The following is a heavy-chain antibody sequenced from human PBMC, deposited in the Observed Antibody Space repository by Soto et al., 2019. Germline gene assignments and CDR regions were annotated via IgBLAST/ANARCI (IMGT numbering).Heavy chain of an antibody. CDR3: ARGLFLRQVRRGVRNWFDP. CDR2: MNPNSGDT. Sequence: QVQLVQSGAEMKKPGASVKVSCKTSEYTFTGYDINWVRQATGQGLEWMGWMNPNSGDTGYAQKFQGRVTMTRNTSINTAYMELSRLRSDDTAVYYCARGLFLRQVRRGVRNWFDPWGQGTPVTVSA. V-gene: IGHV1-8*01. J-gene: IGHJ5*02. D-gene: IGHD3-10*01. CDR1: EYTFTGYD.